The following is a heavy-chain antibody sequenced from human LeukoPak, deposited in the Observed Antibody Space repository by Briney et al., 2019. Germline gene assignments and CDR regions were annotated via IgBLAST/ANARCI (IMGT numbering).Heavy chain of an antibody. V-gene: IGHV3-9*01. CDR2: ISWNSGSI. J-gene: IGHJ6*02. CDR1: GFTFINAY. CDR3: AKSWVKQRPQTYYYYGMDV. Sequence: TGGSLRLSCAASGFTFINAYMNWVRQAPGKGLEWVSGISWNSGSIGYADSVKGRFAISRDNAKNSLYLQLNSLRAEDTALYYCAKSWVKQRPQTYYYYGMDVWGQGTTVTVSS. D-gene: IGHD6-25*01.